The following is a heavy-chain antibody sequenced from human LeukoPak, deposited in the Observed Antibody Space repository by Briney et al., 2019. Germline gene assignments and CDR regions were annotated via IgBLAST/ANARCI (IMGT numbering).Heavy chain of an antibody. D-gene: IGHD5-12*01. CDR2: ISYDGSNK. J-gene: IGHJ4*02. CDR3: AKDSGYALGY. CDR1: GFTFSSYV. V-gene: IGHV3-30*18. Sequence: GGSLRLSCAASGFTFSSYVMHWVRQAPGKGLEWVAVISYDGSNKYYADSVKGRFTISRDNSKNTLYLQMNSLRAEDTAVYYCAKDSGYALGYWGQGTLVTVSS.